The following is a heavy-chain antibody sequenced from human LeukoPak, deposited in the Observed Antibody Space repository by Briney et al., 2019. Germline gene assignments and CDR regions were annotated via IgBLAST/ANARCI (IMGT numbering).Heavy chain of an antibody. J-gene: IGHJ6*02. CDR2: TYYRSKWYN. V-gene: IGHV6-1*01. CDR1: GDSVSSNSAA. Sequence: SQTLSLTCAISGDSVSSNSAAWNWIRQSPSRGLEWLGRTYYRSKWYNDYAVSVKSRITVNPDTSKNQFSLQLNSVTPEDTAVYYCALHSGSYFSYGMDVWGQGTTVTVSS. D-gene: IGHD1-26*01. CDR3: ALHSGSYFSYGMDV.